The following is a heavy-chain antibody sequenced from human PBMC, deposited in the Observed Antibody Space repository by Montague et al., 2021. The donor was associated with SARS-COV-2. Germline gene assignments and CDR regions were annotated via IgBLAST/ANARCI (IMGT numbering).Heavy chain of an antibody. CDR2: IFYSGST. D-gene: IGHD3-10*01. CDR1: GGSISSSSYY. Sequence: SETLSLTCTVSGGSISSSSYYWGWIRQPPGKGLEWIGSIFYSGSTDYNPSLKSRVTISVDTPKNQFSPKLSSVTAADTAVYYCASMVRAQVYYFDYWGQGTLVTVSS. J-gene: IGHJ4*02. V-gene: IGHV4-39*01. CDR3: ASMVRAQVYYFDY.